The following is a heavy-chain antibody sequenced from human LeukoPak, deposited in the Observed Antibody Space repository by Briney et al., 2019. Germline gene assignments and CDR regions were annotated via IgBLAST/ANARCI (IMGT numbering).Heavy chain of an antibody. CDR3: ARDQYSSTWYRGAFDV. Sequence: GGSLRLSCAASGFTFTTSWMHWFRHAPGKGLVWVSRIESDGTSTTYADSVKGRFTISRDNAKNTLYLQMNSLRAEDTAVYYCARDQYSSTWYRGAFDVWGQGTMVSVSS. D-gene: IGHD6-13*01. J-gene: IGHJ3*01. CDR1: GFTFTTSW. CDR2: IESDGTST. V-gene: IGHV3-74*01.